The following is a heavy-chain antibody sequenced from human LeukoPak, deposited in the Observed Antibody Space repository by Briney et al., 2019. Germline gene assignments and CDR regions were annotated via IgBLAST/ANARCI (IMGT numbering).Heavy chain of an antibody. J-gene: IGHJ6*02. Sequence: SVKVYCKASGGTFSSYAISWVRQAPGQGLEWMGRIIPILGIANYAQKFQGRVTITADKSTSTAYMELSSLRSEDTAVYYCAREGTPYYYYYGMDVWGQGTTVTVSS. D-gene: IGHD1-14*01. CDR3: AREGTPYYYYYGMDV. CDR2: IIPILGIA. CDR1: GGTFSSYA. V-gene: IGHV1-69*04.